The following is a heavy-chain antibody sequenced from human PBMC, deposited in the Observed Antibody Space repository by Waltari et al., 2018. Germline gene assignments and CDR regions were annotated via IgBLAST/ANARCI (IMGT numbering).Heavy chain of an antibody. CDR2: LNHSGRT. CDR1: GGSFSGYS. V-gene: IGHV4-34*01. J-gene: IGHJ5*02. CDR3: ARAPYSSSWTVRWFDP. D-gene: IGHD6-13*01. Sequence: QVQLQQWGAGLLKPSETLSLTCAVYGGSFSGYSWTWIRQSPGKGLECIGELNHSGRTNTTPSFESRVTISVDTSKIQFSLNLRSVTAADTAVYYCARAPYSSSWTVRWFDPWGQGIPVTVSS.